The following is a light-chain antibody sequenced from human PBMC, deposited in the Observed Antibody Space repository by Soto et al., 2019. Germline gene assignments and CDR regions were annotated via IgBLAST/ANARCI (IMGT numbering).Light chain of an antibody. Sequence: QSVLTQSPSVSGSPGQSVTISCTGTSSDVGSYNRVSWYQQPPGTAPKLMIYEVSNRPSGVPDRFSGSKSGNTASLTISGLQAEDEADYYCSLYTSSSTFVFGGGTKLTVL. J-gene: IGLJ2*01. V-gene: IGLV2-18*01. CDR1: SSDVGSYNR. CDR3: SLYTSSSTFV. CDR2: EVS.